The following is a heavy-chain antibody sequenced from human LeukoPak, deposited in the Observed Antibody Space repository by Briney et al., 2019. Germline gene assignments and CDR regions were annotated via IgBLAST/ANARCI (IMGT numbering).Heavy chain of an antibody. Sequence: GGSLRLSCAVSGFTFSDHFLDWVRQAPGKGLEWVGRSRNKARSYTTEYAASVKGRFSISRDVSKNSLYLQMNSLKTEDTAVYYCARVGSVAGSDYLDYWGQGTLVTVSS. J-gene: IGHJ4*02. V-gene: IGHV3-72*01. CDR1: GFTFSDHF. CDR3: ARVGSVAGSDYLDY. CDR2: SRNKARSYTT. D-gene: IGHD6-19*01.